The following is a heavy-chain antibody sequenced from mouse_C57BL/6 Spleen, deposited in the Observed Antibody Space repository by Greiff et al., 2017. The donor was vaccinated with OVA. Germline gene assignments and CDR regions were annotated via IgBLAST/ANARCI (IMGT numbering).Heavy chain of an antibody. V-gene: IGHV1-69*01. D-gene: IGHD6-1*01. CDR1: GYTFTSYW. CDR2: IDPSDSYT. J-gene: IGHJ3*01. CDR3: ARPPLSWQGAWFAY. Sequence: QVQLQQPGAELVMPGASVKLSCKASGYTFTSYWMHWVKQRPGQGLEWIGEIDPSDSYTNYNQKFKGKSTLTVDKSSSTAYMQLSSLTSEDSAVYYCARPPLSWQGAWFAYWGQGTLVTVSA.